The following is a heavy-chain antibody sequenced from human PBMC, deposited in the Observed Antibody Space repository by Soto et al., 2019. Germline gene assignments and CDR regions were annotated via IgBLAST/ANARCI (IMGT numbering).Heavy chain of an antibody. CDR2: IWYDGSSK. V-gene: IGHV3-33*01. CDR3: ARDPAIDYGDYS. CDR1: GFTFSSYG. J-gene: IGHJ4*02. D-gene: IGHD4-17*01. Sequence: GGSLRLSCASSGFTFSSYGMHWVRQAPGKGLEWVAVIWYDGSSKYYADSVKGRFTISRDNSKNTLYLQMNSLRAEDSAVYYCARDPAIDYGDYSWGKGTLVTIAS.